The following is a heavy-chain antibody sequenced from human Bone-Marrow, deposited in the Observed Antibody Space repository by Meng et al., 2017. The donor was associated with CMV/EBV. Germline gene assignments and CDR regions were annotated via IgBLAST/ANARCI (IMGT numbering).Heavy chain of an antibody. CDR2: ISGSGGST. J-gene: IGHJ4*02. V-gene: IGHV3-23*01. D-gene: IGHD6-13*01. Sequence: GESLKISCAASGFTFSSYAMSWVRQAPGKGLEWVSAISGSGGSTYYADSVKGRFTISRDNSKNTLYLQMNSLRAEDTAVYYCAKGRAAASYYFDYCGQGTLVTVSS. CDR1: GFTFSSYA. CDR3: AKGRAAASYYFDY.